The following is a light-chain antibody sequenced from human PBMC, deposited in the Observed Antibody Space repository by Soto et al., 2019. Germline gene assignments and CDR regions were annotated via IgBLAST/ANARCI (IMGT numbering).Light chain of an antibody. J-gene: IGKJ1*01. CDR2: GTS. V-gene: IGKV3-20*01. Sequence: EIVLTQSPGTLSVSPGERATLFCRSSQTISSNYLAWYQKKPGQAPSLLIYGTSSRATGIPDRFSGRGSGTDFTLTISILEPEDSAIYYVQQYVSWTFGQGPKVEIK. CDR1: QTISSNY. CDR3: QQYVSWT.